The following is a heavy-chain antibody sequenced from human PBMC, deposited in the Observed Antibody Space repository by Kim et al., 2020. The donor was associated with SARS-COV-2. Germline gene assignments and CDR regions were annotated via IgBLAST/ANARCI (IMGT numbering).Heavy chain of an antibody. CDR2: INTNTGNP. Sequence: ASVNVSCKASGYTFTSYAMNWVRQAPGQGLEWMGWINTNTGNPTYAQGFTGRFVFSLDTAVSTAYLQISSLKAEDTAVYYCASDLPIYDILTGYYMSWYFDLWGRGTLVTVSS. D-gene: IGHD3-9*01. V-gene: IGHV7-4-1*02. J-gene: IGHJ2*01. CDR3: ASDLPIYDILTGYYMSWYFDL. CDR1: GYTFTSYA.